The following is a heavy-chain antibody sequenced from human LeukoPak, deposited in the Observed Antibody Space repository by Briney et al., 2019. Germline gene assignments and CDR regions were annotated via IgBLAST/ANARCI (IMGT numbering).Heavy chain of an antibody. CDR2: INHSGST. Sequence: SETLSLTCAVYGGSFSGYYWSWIRQPPGKGLEWIGEINHSGSTNYNPSLKSRVTISVDTSKNQFSLKLSSVTAADTAVYYCARHPSSPIVVVRYFDYWGQGTLVTVSS. CDR3: ARHPSSPIVVVRYFDY. CDR1: GGSFSGYY. D-gene: IGHD3-22*01. V-gene: IGHV4-34*01. J-gene: IGHJ4*02.